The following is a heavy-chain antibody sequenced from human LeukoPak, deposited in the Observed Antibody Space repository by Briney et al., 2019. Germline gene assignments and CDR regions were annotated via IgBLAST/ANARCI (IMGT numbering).Heavy chain of an antibody. V-gene: IGHV3-73*01. D-gene: IGHD3-3*01. Sequence: GGSLRLSPAASGFTFSVSAMHCVREAPGEGVGWVGRIRSKAKSYATAYAASVKGRFTISRDDSKNTAYLQMNSLKTEGTAVYYCTRHPTYYDLWSGYTWGQGTLVSVSS. J-gene: IGHJ5*02. CDR3: TRHPTYYDLWSGYT. CDR1: GFTFSVSA. CDR2: IRSKAKSYAT.